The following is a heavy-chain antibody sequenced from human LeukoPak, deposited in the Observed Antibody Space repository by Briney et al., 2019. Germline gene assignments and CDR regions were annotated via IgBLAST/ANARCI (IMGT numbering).Heavy chain of an antibody. D-gene: IGHD1-26*01. Sequence: SETLSLTCTVSGGSISSYYWSWIRQPPGKGLEWFGYIYYSGSTNYNPSLKSRVTISVDTSKNQFSLKLSSVTAADTAVYYCATYSGSYPTYYYYGMDVWGQGTTVTVSS. V-gene: IGHV4-59*08. J-gene: IGHJ6*02. CDR3: ATYSGSYPTYYYYGMDV. CDR1: GGSISSYY. CDR2: IYYSGST.